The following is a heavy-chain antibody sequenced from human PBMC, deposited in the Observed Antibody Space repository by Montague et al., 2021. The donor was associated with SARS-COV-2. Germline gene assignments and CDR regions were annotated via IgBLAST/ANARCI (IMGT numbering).Heavy chain of an antibody. CDR2: IDWDDDK. V-gene: IGHV2-70*01. Sequence: PALVKPTQTLTLTCTFSGFSLSTSGMCVSWIRQPPGKAPEWLALIDWDDDKYYSTSLKTRLTISKDTSKNQVVLTMTNMDPVDTATYHCARIRDYDILTGSYSGFDYWGQGTLVTVSS. J-gene: IGHJ4*02. CDR3: ARIRDYDILTGSYSGFDY. D-gene: IGHD3-9*01. CDR1: GFSLSTSGMC.